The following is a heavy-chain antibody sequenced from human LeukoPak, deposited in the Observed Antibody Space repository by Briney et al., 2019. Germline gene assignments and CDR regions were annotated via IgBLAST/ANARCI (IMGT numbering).Heavy chain of an antibody. CDR1: GLIVSSNY. J-gene: IGHJ4*02. CDR3: AREAAGTGSFDY. Sequence: GGSLRLSCAASGLIVSSNYMNWVRQAPGKGLEWVSVIYSGGNTYYGHSVKGRFTISRDNSKNTLDLQMNSLRAEDTAVYYCAREAAGTGSFDYWGQGTLVTVSS. V-gene: IGHV3-53*01. D-gene: IGHD6-13*01. CDR2: IYSGGNT.